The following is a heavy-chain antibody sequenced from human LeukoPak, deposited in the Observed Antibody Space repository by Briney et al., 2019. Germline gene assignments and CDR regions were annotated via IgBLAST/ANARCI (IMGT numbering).Heavy chain of an antibody. V-gene: IGHV3-21*01. CDR3: ARELVQEGGGFDI. CDR1: GFTFSSYS. J-gene: IGHJ3*02. CDR2: IIGSSSSI. D-gene: IGHD6-13*01. Sequence: GSLRLSCAASGFTFSSYSMNWVRQAPGKGLEWVSSIIGSSSSIYYADSVKGRFTISRDNAKNSLYLQMNSLRAEDTAVYYCARELVQEGGGFDIWGQGTMVTVSS.